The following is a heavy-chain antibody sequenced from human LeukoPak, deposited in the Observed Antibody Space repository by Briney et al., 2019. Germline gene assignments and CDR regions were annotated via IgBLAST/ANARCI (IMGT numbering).Heavy chain of an antibody. J-gene: IGHJ3*01. Sequence: GGSLRLSCAASGFTFSTYWMYWVRQAPGRGLVWVSRINSDGSSTSYADSVKGRFTISRDNAKNTLYLQMNSLRAEDTAVYYCARDLGNSGSPGFWGQGTMVTVSS. D-gene: IGHD1-26*01. CDR2: INSDGSST. CDR1: GFTFSTYW. CDR3: ARDLGNSGSPGF. V-gene: IGHV3-74*01.